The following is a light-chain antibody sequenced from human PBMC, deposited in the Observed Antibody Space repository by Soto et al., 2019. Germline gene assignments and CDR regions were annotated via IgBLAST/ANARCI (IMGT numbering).Light chain of an antibody. Sequence: EVVITQSPATLSVSPGERATLSCRASQSISTNLAWYQQKHGQAPRLLIYAASARATGIPARFSGSGSGTEFTLTISSLQSEDFAVYYCQQYDNWPPITFGQGTRLGIK. J-gene: IGKJ5*01. CDR3: QQYDNWPPIT. CDR1: QSISTN. V-gene: IGKV3-15*01. CDR2: AAS.